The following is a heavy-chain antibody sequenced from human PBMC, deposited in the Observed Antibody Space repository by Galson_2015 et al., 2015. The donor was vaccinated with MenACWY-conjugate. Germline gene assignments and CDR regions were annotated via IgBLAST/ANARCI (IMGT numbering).Heavy chain of an antibody. D-gene: IGHD2-15*01. CDR1: GYIFTLYY. Sequence: SVKVSCKASGYIFTLYYIHWVRQAPGQGLEWMGTISPSAGITHYAQKFQGRVSMNRETSTSTVYMELTSLKSDDTDVYFCAKAMLVGGSDGFDIWGQGTMVTVSS. V-gene: IGHV1-46*01. J-gene: IGHJ3*02. CDR2: ISPSAGIT. CDR3: AKAMLVGGSDGFDI.